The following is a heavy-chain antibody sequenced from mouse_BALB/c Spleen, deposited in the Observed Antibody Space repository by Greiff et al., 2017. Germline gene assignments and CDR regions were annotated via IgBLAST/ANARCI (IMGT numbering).Heavy chain of an antibody. V-gene: IGHV1S29*02. D-gene: IGHD2-1*01. J-gene: IGHJ4*01. CDR1: GYTFTDYN. Sequence: EVQLQQSGPELVKPGASVKISCKASGYTFTDYNMHWVKQSHGKSLEWIGYIYPYNGGTGYNQKFKSKATLTVDNSSSTAYMELRSLTSEDSAVYYCARDDGNPYYYAMDYWGQGTSVTVSS. CDR3: ARDDGNPYYYAMDY. CDR2: IYPYNGGT.